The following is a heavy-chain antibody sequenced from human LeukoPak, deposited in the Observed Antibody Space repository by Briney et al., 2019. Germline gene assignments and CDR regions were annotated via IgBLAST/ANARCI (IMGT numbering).Heavy chain of an antibody. CDR1: GVSISSSSYY. J-gene: IGHJ3*02. V-gene: IGHV4-39*07. D-gene: IGHD3-10*01. Sequence: SETLSLTCTVSGVSISSSSYYWGWIRQPPGKGLEWIGSIYYSGSTYYNPSLKSRVTISVDTSKNQFSLKLSSVTAADTAVYYCARSRGGSYYAISAFDIWGQGTMVTVSS. CDR2: IYYSGST. CDR3: ARSRGGSYYAISAFDI.